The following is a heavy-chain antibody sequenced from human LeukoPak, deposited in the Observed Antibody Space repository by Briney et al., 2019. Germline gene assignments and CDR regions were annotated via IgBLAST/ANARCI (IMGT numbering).Heavy chain of an antibody. V-gene: IGHV3-49*04. CDR2: IRTKAYGGTR. Sequence: SLRLSCTASGFTFGDYAMSWVRQAPGKGLQWVGFIRTKAYGGTREYAASVKGRFTISRDDSKSLAYLQMNSLKTEDTAVYFCTRVDTTMIQYYLDYWGQGTLVTVSS. J-gene: IGHJ4*02. CDR3: TRVDTTMIQYYLDY. D-gene: IGHD5-18*01. CDR1: GFTFGDYA.